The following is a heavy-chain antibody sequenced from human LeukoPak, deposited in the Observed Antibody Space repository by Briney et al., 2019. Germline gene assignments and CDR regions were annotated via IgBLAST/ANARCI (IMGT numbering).Heavy chain of an antibody. CDR2: ISGSGGST. CDR3: ARGHGEYCSSTSCYFGY. D-gene: IGHD2-2*01. V-gene: IGHV3-23*01. CDR1: GFTFSSYA. J-gene: IGHJ4*02. Sequence: PGGSLRLSCAASGFTFSSYAINWVRQAPGKGLEWVSFISGSGGSTYYADSVKGRFTISRDNSKSRLYLQMNSLRAEDTAVYYCARGHGEYCSSTSCYFGYWGQGTLVTVSS.